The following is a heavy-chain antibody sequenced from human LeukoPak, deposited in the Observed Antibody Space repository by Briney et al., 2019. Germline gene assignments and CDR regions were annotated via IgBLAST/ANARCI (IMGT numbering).Heavy chain of an antibody. V-gene: IGHV1-69*13. J-gene: IGHJ6*02. CDR1: GGTFSSYA. D-gene: IGHD2-15*01. CDR3: ARGLDIVVVVADYDGMDV. Sequence: SVKVSCKASGGTFSSYAISWVRQAPGQGLEWMGGIIPIFGTANYAQKSQGRVTITADESTSTAYMELSSLRSEDTAVYYCARGLDIVVVVADYDGMDVWGQGTTVTVSS. CDR2: IIPIFGTA.